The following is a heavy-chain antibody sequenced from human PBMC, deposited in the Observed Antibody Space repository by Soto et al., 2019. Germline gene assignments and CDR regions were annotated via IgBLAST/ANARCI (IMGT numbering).Heavy chain of an antibody. D-gene: IGHD2-15*01. J-gene: IGHJ6*03. CDR2: ISAYNGNT. V-gene: IGHV1-18*01. CDR1: GYTFTSYG. Sequence: ASVKVSCKASGYTFTSYGISWVRQAPGQGLEWMGWISAYNGNTNYAQKLQGRVTMTTDTSTSTAYMELRSLRSDDTAVYYCARDRYCSGGSCSFGYYYMYVWGKGTTVTVSS. CDR3: ARDRYCSGGSCSFGYYYMYV.